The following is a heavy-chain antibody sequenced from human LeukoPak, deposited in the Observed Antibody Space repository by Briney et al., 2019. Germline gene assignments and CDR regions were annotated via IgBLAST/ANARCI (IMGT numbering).Heavy chain of an antibody. D-gene: IGHD2-15*01. J-gene: IGHJ4*02. CDR3: ARARSVVGYFDY. CDR2: IYYSGST. Sequence: KPSETLSLTCTVSGGSISSGGYYWSWIRQHPGKGLEWIGYIYYSGSTYYNPSLKSRVTISVDTSKNQFSLKLSSVTAADTAVYYCARARSVVGYFDYWGQGTLVTVSS. V-gene: IGHV4-31*03. CDR1: GGSISSGGYY.